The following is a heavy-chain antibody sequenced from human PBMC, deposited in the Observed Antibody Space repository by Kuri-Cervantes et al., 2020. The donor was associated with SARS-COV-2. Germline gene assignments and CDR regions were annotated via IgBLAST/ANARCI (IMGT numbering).Heavy chain of an antibody. CDR3: ARHPPRDLMPWVD. CDR1: GGSISSGSYY. V-gene: IGHV4-39*01. Sequence: SETLSLTCTVSGGSISSGSYYWSWIRQPPGKGLEWIGSIYYSGSTYYNPSLKSRVTISVDTSKNQFSLKLSSVTAADTAVYYCARHPPRDLMPWVDWGQGTLVTVSS. J-gene: IGHJ4*02. CDR2: IYYSGST. D-gene: IGHD2-2*01.